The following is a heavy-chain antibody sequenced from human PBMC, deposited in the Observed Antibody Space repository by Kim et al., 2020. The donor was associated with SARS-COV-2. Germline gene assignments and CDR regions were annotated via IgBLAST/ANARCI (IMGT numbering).Heavy chain of an antibody. CDR2: IDHGAST. CDR1: GGSFSGYY. Sequence: SETLSLTCAVYGGSFSGYYWTWIRQSPGKGVEWIGEIDHGASTNYNPSFKSRVTVSVDPSKNQFSLKLKSVTAADTAVYYCARGSGCSGTSCHTYTRFDPWGQGTPVTVSS. D-gene: IGHD2-2*01. CDR3: ARGSGCSGTSCHTYTRFDP. V-gene: IGHV4-34*01. J-gene: IGHJ5*02.